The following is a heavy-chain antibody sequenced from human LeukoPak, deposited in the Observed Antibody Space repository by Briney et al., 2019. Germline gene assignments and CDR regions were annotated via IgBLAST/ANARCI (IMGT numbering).Heavy chain of an antibody. D-gene: IGHD6-6*01. Sequence: PGGSLRLSCAASGFTFSSYAMSWVRQAPGKGLEWVSAISDSGGSTYYADSVKGRLTISRDNSKNTVYLQMNSLRAEDTALYYCARRVPYSSSSVYFDCWGQGTLVTVSS. CDR3: ARRVPYSSSSVYFDC. V-gene: IGHV3-23*01. J-gene: IGHJ4*02. CDR1: GFTFSSYA. CDR2: ISDSGGST.